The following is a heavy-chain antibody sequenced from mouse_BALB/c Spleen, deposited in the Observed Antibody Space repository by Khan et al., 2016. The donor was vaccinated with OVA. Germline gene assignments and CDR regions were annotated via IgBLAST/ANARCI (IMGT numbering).Heavy chain of an antibody. CDR1: DFSLSNYD. Sequence: VQLKESGPGLVAPSQSLSITCTVSDFSLSNYDISWFRQPPGKGLEWLGLIWTGGGTNYNSALMSRLSISKDNSKSQVFLKMTSLQTDDTAIYYCVRGLLKWGQGTSVTVSS. J-gene: IGHJ4*01. V-gene: IGHV2-9-2*01. D-gene: IGHD1-1*01. CDR2: IWTGGGT. CDR3: VRGLLK.